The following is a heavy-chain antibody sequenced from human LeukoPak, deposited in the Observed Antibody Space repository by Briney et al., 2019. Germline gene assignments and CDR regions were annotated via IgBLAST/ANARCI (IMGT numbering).Heavy chain of an antibody. D-gene: IGHD3-22*01. CDR3: ARANYYDISGYDY. CDR1: GFTFSSYA. J-gene: IGHJ4*02. CDR2: ISSNGGST. V-gene: IGHV3-64*04. Sequence: GGSLRLSCSASGFTFSSYAMHWVRQAPGKGLEYVSAISSNGGSTYYADSVKGRFTISRDNAKNSLYLQMNSLRAEGTAVYYCARANYYDISGYDYWGQGTLVTVSS.